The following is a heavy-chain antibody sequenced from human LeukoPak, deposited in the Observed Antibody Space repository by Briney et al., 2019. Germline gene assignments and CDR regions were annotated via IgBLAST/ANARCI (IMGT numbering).Heavy chain of an antibody. D-gene: IGHD3-10*01. CDR2: IRPDGSSG. J-gene: IGHJ5*02. V-gene: IGHV3-7*01. CDR3: WHPLIQGAVS. Sequence: GGSLRLSCAASGFTFSETWMSWVRQAPGKGLEWVTNIRPDGSSGAYVDSVKGRFAISRDNAKSSLSLQMNTLRVEDTAVYYCWHPLIQGAVSWGQGTLVTVSS. CDR1: GFTFSETW.